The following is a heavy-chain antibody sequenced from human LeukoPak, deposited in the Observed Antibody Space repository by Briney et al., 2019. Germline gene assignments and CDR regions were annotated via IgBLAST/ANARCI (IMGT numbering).Heavy chain of an antibody. CDR3: AKDRPYYYDSSGYYYYYYGMDV. Sequence: GGSLRLSCAASGFPFDDYAMHWVRQAPGKGLEWVSLISGDGGSTYYADSVKGRFTISRDNSKNSLYLQMNSLRTEDTALYYCAKDRPYYYDSSGYYYYYYGMDVWGQGTTVTVSS. CDR2: ISGDGGST. D-gene: IGHD3-22*01. CDR1: GFPFDDYA. J-gene: IGHJ6*02. V-gene: IGHV3-43*02.